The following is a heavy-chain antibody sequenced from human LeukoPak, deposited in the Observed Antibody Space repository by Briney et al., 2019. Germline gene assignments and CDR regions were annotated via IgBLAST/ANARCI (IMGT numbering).Heavy chain of an antibody. CDR2: IKQDGSEK. V-gene: IGHV3-7*01. CDR1: GFTFSSYW. D-gene: IGHD4-11*01. J-gene: IGHJ5*02. CDR3: ARDRNSNYVSVGFDP. Sequence: GGSLRLSCAASGFTFSSYWMSWVRQAPGKGLEWVANIKQDGSEKYYVDSVKGRFTISRDNAKNSLYLQMNSLRAEDTAVYYCARDRNSNYVSVGFDPWGQGTLVTVSS.